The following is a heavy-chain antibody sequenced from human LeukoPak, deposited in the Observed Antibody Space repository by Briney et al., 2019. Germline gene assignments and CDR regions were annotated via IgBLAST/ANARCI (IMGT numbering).Heavy chain of an antibody. Sequence: GGSLRLSCAASGFTFSSYSMNWVRQAPGKGLEWVSSINSNSSYIYYTDSLKGRFTISRDNAKNSLYLQMNSLRAEDTAVYYCAKEGYSRGYYSYYYMDVWGKGTTVTVSS. D-gene: IGHD6-13*01. CDR1: GFTFSSYS. V-gene: IGHV3-21*01. CDR2: INSNSSYI. J-gene: IGHJ6*03. CDR3: AKEGYSRGYYSYYYMDV.